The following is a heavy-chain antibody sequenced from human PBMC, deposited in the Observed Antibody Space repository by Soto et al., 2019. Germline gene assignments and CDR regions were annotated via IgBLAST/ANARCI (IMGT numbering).Heavy chain of an antibody. CDR2: INPFDGSR. CDR1: GYIFTSYY. Sequence: QVQLVQSVAEVKKPGASVKVSCKASGYIFTSYYIHWVRQARGHGLEWMGWINPFDGSRMFAQSFQGRVTMTRDTSTSTVHMEVSSLRSEDTAVYYCSRVDPGETSPFDHWGQGTLVTVSS. J-gene: IGHJ4*02. CDR3: SRVDPGETSPFDH. D-gene: IGHD3-10*01. V-gene: IGHV1-46*03.